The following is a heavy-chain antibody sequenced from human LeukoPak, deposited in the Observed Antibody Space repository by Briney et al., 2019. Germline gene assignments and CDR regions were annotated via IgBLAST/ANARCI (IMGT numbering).Heavy chain of an antibody. CDR2: ISWNSGYK. J-gene: IGHJ4*02. Sequence: GGSLRLSCAASGFTFSSYWMTWVRQAPGKGLEWLSIISWNSGYKGYADSATGRFTISRDNAKNSVYLQMNSLRAEDTAFYYCAKVRGTYSSGYFFDYWGQGALVTVSS. CDR3: AKVRGTYSSGYFFDY. D-gene: IGHD5-18*01. V-gene: IGHV3-9*01. CDR1: GFTFSSYW.